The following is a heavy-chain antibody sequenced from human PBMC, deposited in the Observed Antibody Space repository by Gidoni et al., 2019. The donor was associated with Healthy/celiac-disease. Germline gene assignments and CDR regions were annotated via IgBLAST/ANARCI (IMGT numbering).Heavy chain of an antibody. V-gene: IGHV1-46*01. CDR1: GYTFTSYY. CDR3: ARDLHCGGDCYPVNDAFDI. D-gene: IGHD2-21*02. J-gene: IGHJ3*02. Sequence: QVQLVQSGAEVKKPGASVKVSCKASGYTFTSYYMHWVRQAPGQGLEWMGIINPSGGSTSYAQKFQGRVTMTRDTSTSTVYMELSSLRSEDTAVYYCARDLHCGGDCYPVNDAFDIWGQGTMVTVSS. CDR2: INPSGGST.